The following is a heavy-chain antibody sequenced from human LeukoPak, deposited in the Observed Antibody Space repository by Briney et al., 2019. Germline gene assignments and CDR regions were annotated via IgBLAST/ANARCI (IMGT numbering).Heavy chain of an antibody. CDR1: GGSISSGSYY. CDR2: IYTSGST. Sequence: KPSETLSLTCTVSGGSISSGSYYWSWIRQPAGKGLEWIGRIYTSGSTNYNPSLKSRVTISVDTSKNQFSLKLSSVTAADTAVYHCARGYSDSNYVFWFDPWGQGTLVTVSS. J-gene: IGHJ5*02. D-gene: IGHD4-11*01. CDR3: ARGYSDSNYVFWFDP. V-gene: IGHV4-61*02.